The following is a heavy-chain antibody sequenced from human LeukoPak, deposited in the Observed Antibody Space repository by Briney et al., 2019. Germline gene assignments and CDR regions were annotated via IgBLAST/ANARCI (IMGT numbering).Heavy chain of an antibody. Sequence: ASVTVYSKASGYTFTSYGISWVRQAPGQGLEWMGWISAYNGNTNYAQKLQGRVTMTTDTSTSTAYMELRSLRSDDTAVYYCARSTSPIAYCGGDCYSGAFDILGQGPMVTVSS. CDR1: GYTFTSYG. CDR2: ISAYNGNT. J-gene: IGHJ3*02. V-gene: IGHV1-18*01. D-gene: IGHD2-21*02. CDR3: ARSTSPIAYCGGDCYSGAFDI.